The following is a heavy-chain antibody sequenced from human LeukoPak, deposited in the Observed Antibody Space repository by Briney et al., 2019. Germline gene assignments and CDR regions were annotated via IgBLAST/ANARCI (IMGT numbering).Heavy chain of an antibody. CDR2: INHSGST. D-gene: IGHD3-3*01. CDR3: ARTEPRNYDFWSGYYGIHDAFDI. Sequence: SETLSLTCAVYGGSFSGYYWSWIRQPPGKGLEWIGEINHSGSTNYNPSLKSRVTISVDTSKNQFSLKLSSVTAADTAVYYCARTEPRNYDFWSGYYGIHDAFDIWGQGTMVTVSS. CDR1: GGSFSGYY. V-gene: IGHV4-34*01. J-gene: IGHJ3*02.